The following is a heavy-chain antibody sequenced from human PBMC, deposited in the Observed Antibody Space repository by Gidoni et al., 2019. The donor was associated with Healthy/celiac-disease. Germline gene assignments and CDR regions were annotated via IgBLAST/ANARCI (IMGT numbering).Heavy chain of an antibody. Sequence: QVQRVPAGAEVTKTRSSVKVSYKASGGTCISYAISWVRQAPGQGLEWMGGIIPICGTANYAQKFQGRVTISADESTSTAYMELSSLRSEDTDVYDCARGSSKSTEFDPWGQGTLVTVSS. V-gene: IGHV1-69*01. J-gene: IGHJ5*02. D-gene: IGHD2-2*01. CDR2: IIPICGTA. CDR3: ARGSSKSTEFDP. CDR1: GGTCISYA.